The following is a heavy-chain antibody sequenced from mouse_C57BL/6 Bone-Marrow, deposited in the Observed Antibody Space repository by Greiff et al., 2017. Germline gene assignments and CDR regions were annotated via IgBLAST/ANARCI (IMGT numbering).Heavy chain of an antibody. CDR3: ARQEGISFDY. D-gene: IGHD2-4*01. Sequence: VQLQQSGAELVRPGTSVKMSCKASGYTFTNYWIGWAKQRPGHGLEWIGDIYPGGGYTNYNEKFKGKATLTADKSSSTAYMQFSSLTSEDSAIYYCARQEGISFDYWGQGTTLTVSS. V-gene: IGHV1-63*01. CDR1: GYTFTNYW. CDR2: IYPGGGYT. J-gene: IGHJ2*01.